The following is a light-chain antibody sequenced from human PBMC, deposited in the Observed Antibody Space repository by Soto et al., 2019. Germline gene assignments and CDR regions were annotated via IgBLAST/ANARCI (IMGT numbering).Light chain of an antibody. Sequence: EVVVTQSPGTLSLSPGERATLSCRASPGTDANYLAWYQQKPGQAPRLLIYGASSRATGIPDRLSGSGFRTDFTLTISRLEAEDLSMYYCKHYGKFPLTFGPGTRLDIK. J-gene: IGKJ3*01. CDR2: GAS. V-gene: IGKV3-20*01. CDR1: PGTDANY. CDR3: KHYGKFPLT.